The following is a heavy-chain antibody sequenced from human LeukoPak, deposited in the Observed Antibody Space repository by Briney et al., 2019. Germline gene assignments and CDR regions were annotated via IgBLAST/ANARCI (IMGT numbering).Heavy chain of an antibody. CDR3: ARGRRTGTTDY. CDR1: GGSFSGYY. V-gene: IGHV4-34*01. J-gene: IGHJ4*01. CDR2: INHSGST. Sequence: SETLSLTCAVYGGSFSGYYWSWIRQPPGKGLEWIGEINHSGSTNYNPSLKSRVTISVDTSKNQFSLKLSSVTAADTAVYYCARGRRTGTTDYWGQGTLVTGSS. D-gene: IGHD1-7*01.